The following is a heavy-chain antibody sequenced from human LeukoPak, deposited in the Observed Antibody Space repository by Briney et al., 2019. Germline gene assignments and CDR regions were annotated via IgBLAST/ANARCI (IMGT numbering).Heavy chain of an antibody. V-gene: IGHV3-23*01. D-gene: IGHD2-21*01. CDR3: AKDFRIGYSAHFDY. Sequence: RGSLRLSCVGSGFTFRSHAMSWVRQAPEKGLEFVSGIYENGGTTYYADSVKGRFSISRDNSKNTLYLQMDSLRGEDTAVYYCAKDFRIGYSAHFDYWGQGALVTVSS. CDR2: IYENGGTT. CDR1: GFTFRSHA. J-gene: IGHJ4*02.